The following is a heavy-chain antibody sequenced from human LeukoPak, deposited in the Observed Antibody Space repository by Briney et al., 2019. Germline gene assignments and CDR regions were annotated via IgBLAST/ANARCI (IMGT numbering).Heavy chain of an antibody. Sequence: GGSLRLSCAASGFTFSSYGMHWVRQAPGKGLEWVAFIRYDGSNKYYADSVKGRFTISRDNSKNTLYLQMNSLRAEDTAVYYCAKVDCSSTSCYADDAFDIWGQGTMVTVSS. D-gene: IGHD2-2*01. CDR1: GFTFSSYG. CDR2: IRYDGSNK. V-gene: IGHV3-30*02. J-gene: IGHJ3*02. CDR3: AKVDCSSTSCYADDAFDI.